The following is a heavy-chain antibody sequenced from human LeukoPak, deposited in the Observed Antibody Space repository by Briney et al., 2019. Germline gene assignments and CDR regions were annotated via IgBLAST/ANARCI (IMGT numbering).Heavy chain of an antibody. J-gene: IGHJ3*02. Sequence: PGGSLRLSCAASGFTFSSYEMNWVRQAPGKGLEWVSYISSSGSTIYYADSVKGRFTISRDNAKNSLYLQMNSLRAEDTAVYYCARAFLYYFDSSGYYRPFEIWGQGTMVTVSS. CDR3: ARAFLYYFDSSGYYRPFEI. CDR1: GFTFSSYE. CDR2: ISSSGSTI. V-gene: IGHV3-48*03. D-gene: IGHD3-22*01.